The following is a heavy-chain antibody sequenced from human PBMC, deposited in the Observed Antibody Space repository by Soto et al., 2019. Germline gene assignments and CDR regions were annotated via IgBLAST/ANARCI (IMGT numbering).Heavy chain of an antibody. D-gene: IGHD2-15*01. CDR3: AREAYCSGGSCGRWFDP. CDR2: ISAYNGNT. Sequence: QVQLVQSGAEVKKPGASVKVSCKASGYTFTSYGISWVRQAPGQGLEWMGWISAYNGNTNYAQKLQGRVTMTTDTSSRTAYMELRSLRSDDTAVYYCAREAYCSGGSCGRWFDPWGQGTLVTVSS. V-gene: IGHV1-18*01. CDR1: GYTFTSYG. J-gene: IGHJ5*02.